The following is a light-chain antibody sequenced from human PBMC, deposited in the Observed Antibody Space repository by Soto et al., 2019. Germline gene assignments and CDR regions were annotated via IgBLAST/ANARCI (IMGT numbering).Light chain of an antibody. Sequence: EIVMTQSPATLSVSPGERATLSCRASQSLSSNLAWYQQKPGQAPRLLMYGASTRATGIPARFSGSGSGTEFTLTISSLQSEDFAVYYCQQYNNWPMYTFGQGTKLEIK. CDR3: QQYNNWPMYT. CDR1: QSLSSN. J-gene: IGKJ2*01. CDR2: GAS. V-gene: IGKV3-15*01.